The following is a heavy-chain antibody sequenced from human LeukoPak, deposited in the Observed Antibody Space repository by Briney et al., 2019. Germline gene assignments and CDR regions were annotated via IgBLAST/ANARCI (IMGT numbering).Heavy chain of an antibody. Sequence: GGSLRLSCAASGFTFDDYAMHWVRQAPGKGLEWVSGISWNSGSIGYADSVRGRFSISRDNARNSLFLQMNSLRLEDTAVYYCTRLPRKYYYASGSYSDSWGQGTQVIVSS. CDR2: ISWNSGSI. D-gene: IGHD3-10*01. V-gene: IGHV3-9*01. CDR3: TRLPRKYYYASGSYSDS. J-gene: IGHJ4*02. CDR1: GFTFDDYA.